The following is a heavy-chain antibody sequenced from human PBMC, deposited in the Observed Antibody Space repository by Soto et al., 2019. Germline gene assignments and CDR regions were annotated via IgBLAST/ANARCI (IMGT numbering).Heavy chain of an antibody. Sequence: QLQLQESGPGLVKPSETLSLTCTVSGGSISSSIYYWGWIRQPPGKGLEWIGSIYYSGSTYYNPSLKRRVTISVDTSKNQFSLKMRSVTAADTAVYYCARGLEYSDYWGQGTLVTVSS. CDR3: ARGLEYSDY. V-gene: IGHV4-39*01. D-gene: IGHD6-6*01. J-gene: IGHJ4*02. CDR2: IYYSGST. CDR1: GGSISSSIYY.